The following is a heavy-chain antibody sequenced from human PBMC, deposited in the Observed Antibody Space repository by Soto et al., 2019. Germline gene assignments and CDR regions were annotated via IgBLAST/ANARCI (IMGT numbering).Heavy chain of an antibody. CDR1: GFTFSNFA. J-gene: IGHJ4*02. D-gene: IGHD2-2*01. V-gene: IGHV3-64D*06. CDR2: ITSNGDNT. CDR3: VKGNQLLRYYFEY. Sequence: GGSLRLSCSASGFTFSNFAMHWVRQAPGKGLEYVSGITSNGDNTYHADSVQGRFTISRDNSKSTLYLQMTSLRVEDTAVYYCVKGNQLLRYYFEYWGRGALVTVSS.